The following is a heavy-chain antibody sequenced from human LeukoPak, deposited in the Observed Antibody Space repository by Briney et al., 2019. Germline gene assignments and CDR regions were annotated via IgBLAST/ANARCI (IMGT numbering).Heavy chain of an antibody. CDR1: GYSISSGHC. CDR2: ISYRGDT. D-gene: IGHD2-2*01. CDR3: ARSLRDTSSTAGYDS. V-gene: IGHV4-38-2*02. Sequence: SETLSLTCNVSGYSISSGHCWAWIRQPPGKGLEWIGSISYRGDTYYNPSLKSRVTMSVDSSKSQLSLKVRSVTAADTAVYFCARSLRDTSSTAGYDSWGQGTLVTVSS. J-gene: IGHJ4*02.